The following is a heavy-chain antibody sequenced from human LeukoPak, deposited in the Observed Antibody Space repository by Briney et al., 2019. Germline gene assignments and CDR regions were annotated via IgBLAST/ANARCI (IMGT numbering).Heavy chain of an antibody. CDR3: ATQRSGWHYFDY. J-gene: IGHJ4*02. Sequence: GGSLRLSCAASGFTFSNAWMSWVRQAPGKGLEWVSSISSSGSSTYYADSVKGRFTISRDDSKNTLFLQMNSLRAEDTAVYYCATQRSGWHYFDYWGQGTLVTVSS. CDR2: ISSSGSST. D-gene: IGHD6-19*01. CDR1: GFTFSNAW. V-gene: IGHV3-23*01.